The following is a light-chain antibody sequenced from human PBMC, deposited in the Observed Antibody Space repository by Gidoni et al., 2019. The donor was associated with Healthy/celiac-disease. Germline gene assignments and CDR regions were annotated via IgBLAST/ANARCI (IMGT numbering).Light chain of an antibody. J-gene: IGLJ1*01. Sequence: QSALTQPASVSGSPGPSITIPCTGTSSDVGGYNYVSWYQQHPGKAPKLMIYEVSNRPSGVSNRFSGSKSGNTASLTISGLQAEDEADYYCSSYTSSSTLKVFGTGTKVTVL. V-gene: IGLV2-14*01. CDR1: SSDVGGYNY. CDR3: SSYTSSSTLKV. CDR2: EVS.